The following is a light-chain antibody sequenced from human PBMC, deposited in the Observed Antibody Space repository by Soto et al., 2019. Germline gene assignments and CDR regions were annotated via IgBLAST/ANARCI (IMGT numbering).Light chain of an antibody. Sequence: EIVLTKSPGTLSLSHEERATLSCRASQSVSSSYLAWYQQKPGQAPRLLIYGASSRATGIPDRFSGSGSGTDFTLTISRLEPEDFAVYYCQQYGSSPGTFGQGSKVDIK. CDR3: QQYGSSPGT. J-gene: IGKJ1*01. V-gene: IGKV3-20*01. CDR2: GAS. CDR1: QSVSSSY.